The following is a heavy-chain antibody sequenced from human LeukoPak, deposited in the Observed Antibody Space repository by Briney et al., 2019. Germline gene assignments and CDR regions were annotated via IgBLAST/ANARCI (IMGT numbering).Heavy chain of an antibody. J-gene: IGHJ4*02. CDR3: AKGEASSGNYYDY. CDR2: IGGSGGST. CDR1: GFTLSSYV. Sequence: GGALRLSCASSGFTLSSYVMSLVRQAPGKGPEWASGIGGSGGSTYNADSVKGRFTISRDNSKNTLYLQMNSLRAEDTAVYYCAKGEASSGNYYDYWGQGALVTVSS. D-gene: IGHD3-22*01. V-gene: IGHV3-23*01.